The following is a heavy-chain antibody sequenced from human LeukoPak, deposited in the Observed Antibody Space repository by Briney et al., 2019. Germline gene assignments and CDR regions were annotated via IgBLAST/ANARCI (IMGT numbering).Heavy chain of an antibody. CDR2: ISDSGATT. V-gene: IGHV3-23*01. CDR3: AKDSWFGDLSPIDY. CDR1: GFTFNTYG. D-gene: IGHD3-10*01. J-gene: IGHJ4*02. Sequence: GGSLRLSCAASGFTFNTYGMSWVRRAPGKGLEWVSHISDSGATTHYAESVKGRLTISRDNSKNTLYLQMNSLRAEDTAVYYCAKDSWFGDLSPIDYWGQGTLVTVSS.